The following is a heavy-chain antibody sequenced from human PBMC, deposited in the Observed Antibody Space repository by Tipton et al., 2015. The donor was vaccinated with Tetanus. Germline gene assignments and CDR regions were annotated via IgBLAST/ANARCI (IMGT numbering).Heavy chain of an antibody. CDR1: GFTFSNSG. V-gene: IGHV3-30*03. CDR2: ISYDGNYQ. Sequence: LRLSCAASGFTFSNSGMHWVRQAPGKGLEWVAIISYDGNYQSYAESVKGRFTISRDNSKSTLFLQMNGLRAEDTAVYYCIDTISWSAFDYWGQGSLVTVSS. D-gene: IGHD6-13*01. CDR3: IDTISWSAFDY. J-gene: IGHJ4*02.